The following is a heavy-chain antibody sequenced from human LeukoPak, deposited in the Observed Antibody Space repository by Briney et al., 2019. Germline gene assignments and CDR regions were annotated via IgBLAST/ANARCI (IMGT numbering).Heavy chain of an antibody. J-gene: IGHJ4*02. D-gene: IGHD5-18*01. V-gene: IGHV3-74*01. CDR2: IKSDGSIT. Sequence: GGSLRLSCAASGFTFSGYWMHWVRQAPGKGLVWVSRIKSDGSITSYADSVKGRVTISRDNAKNTLYLQMNSLRAEDTAVYYCARGQKYRSGYTVTELGSGYLDYWGQGTLVTVSS. CDR3: ARGQKYRSGYTVTELGSGYLDY. CDR1: GFTFSGYW.